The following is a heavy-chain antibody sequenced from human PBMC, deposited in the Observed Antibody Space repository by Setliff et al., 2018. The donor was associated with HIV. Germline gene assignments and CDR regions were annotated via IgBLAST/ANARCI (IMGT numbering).Heavy chain of an antibody. CDR1: GYTFGSYA. J-gene: IGHJ3*02. Sequence: GASVKVSCKASGYTFGSYAISWVRQAPGQGLEWLGGIIPIFETTNYAQKFQGRVTITADKSTSTIYMELSSLRSDDTAVYYCARGQGVHFWVNDAFDIWGQGTMVTVSS. CDR2: IIPIFETT. V-gene: IGHV1-69*06. D-gene: IGHD3-10*01. CDR3: ARGQGVHFWVNDAFDI.